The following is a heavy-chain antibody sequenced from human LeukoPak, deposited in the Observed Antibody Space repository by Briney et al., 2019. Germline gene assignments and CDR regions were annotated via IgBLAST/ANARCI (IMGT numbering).Heavy chain of an antibody. D-gene: IGHD3-3*01. CDR1: GFNFSSYA. CDR3: AKQTYYDFWSGYSYYFDY. V-gene: IGHV3-23*01. CDR2: ISGSGGST. Sequence: GGSLRLSCAASGFNFSSYAMSWVRQAPGKGLEWVSAISGSGGSTYYADSVKGRFTISRDNSKNTLYLQMDSLRAEDTAVYYCAKQTYYDFWSGYSYYFDYWGQGTLVTVSS. J-gene: IGHJ4*02.